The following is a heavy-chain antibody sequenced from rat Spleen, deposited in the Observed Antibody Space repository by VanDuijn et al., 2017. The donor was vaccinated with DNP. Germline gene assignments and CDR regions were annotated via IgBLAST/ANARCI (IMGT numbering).Heavy chain of an antibody. Sequence: EVQLMESGGGLVQPGRSLKLSCAASGFTFSDYYMAWVRQAPKKGLEWVATISYDGVRTYYRDSVNGRFIASRDNAKSTLYLQMDSLRSEETATYYCAKAGGYSPWYFDYWGQGVMVTVSS. CDR3: AKAGGYSPWYFDY. D-gene: IGHD1-11*01. CDR1: GFTFSDYY. CDR2: ISYDGVRT. J-gene: IGHJ2*01. V-gene: IGHV5-7*01.